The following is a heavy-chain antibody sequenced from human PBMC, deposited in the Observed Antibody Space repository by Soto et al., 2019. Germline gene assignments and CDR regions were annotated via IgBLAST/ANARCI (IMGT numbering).Heavy chain of an antibody. Sequence: PGGSLRLSCAASGFTFSSYAMSWVRQAPGKGLEWVSAISGSGGSTYYADSVKGRFTISRDNSKNTLYLQMNSLRAEDTAVYYCARDQLLHPPGYMDVWGKGTTVTISS. D-gene: IGHD2-2*02. V-gene: IGHV3-23*01. J-gene: IGHJ6*03. CDR1: GFTFSSYA. CDR2: ISGSGGST. CDR3: ARDQLLHPPGYMDV.